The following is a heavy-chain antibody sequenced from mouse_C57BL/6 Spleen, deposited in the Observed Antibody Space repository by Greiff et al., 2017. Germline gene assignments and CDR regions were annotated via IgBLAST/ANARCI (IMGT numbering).Heavy chain of an antibody. V-gene: IGHV1-50*01. CDR2: IDPSDSYT. CDR1: GYTFTSYW. CDR3: ARRGWLLRGDY. D-gene: IGHD2-3*01. J-gene: IGHJ2*01. Sequence: QVQLQQSGAELVKPGASVKLSCKASGYTFTSYWMQWVKQRPGQGLEWIGEIDPSDSYTNYNQKFKGKATLTVDTSSSTAYMQRSSLTSEDSAVYYCARRGWLLRGDYWGQGTTLTVSS.